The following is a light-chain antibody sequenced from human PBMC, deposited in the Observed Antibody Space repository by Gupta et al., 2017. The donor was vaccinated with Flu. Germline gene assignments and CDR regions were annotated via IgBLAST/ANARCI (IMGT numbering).Light chain of an antibody. CDR3: CSYAGRV. V-gene: IGLV2-11*01. J-gene: IGLJ1*01. CDR2: DVR. Sequence: SALTQPRPVSGSPGQSVTISCTATSDYLGDYNSVPWFQPPPGRPPKVLIYDVRSRPSGVPLRFSASKSGTTPSLTISGLQAEDEADYYFCSYAGRVFGSGTKVPVL. CDR1: SDYLGDYNS.